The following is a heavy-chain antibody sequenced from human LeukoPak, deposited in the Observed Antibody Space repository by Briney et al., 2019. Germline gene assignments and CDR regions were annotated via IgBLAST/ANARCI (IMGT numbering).Heavy chain of an antibody. CDR3: ARDSLFDSRSGDY. Sequence: GGSLRLSCAASGFTFSTYWMTWVRQAPGKGLEWVANIKQDGSEKYYVDSVKGRFTISRDNAKNSLYLQMNSLRAEDTAVYYCARDSLFDSRSGDYWGQGTLVTVSS. J-gene: IGHJ4*02. CDR2: IKQDGSEK. D-gene: IGHD3-22*01. CDR1: GFTFSTYW. V-gene: IGHV3-7*01.